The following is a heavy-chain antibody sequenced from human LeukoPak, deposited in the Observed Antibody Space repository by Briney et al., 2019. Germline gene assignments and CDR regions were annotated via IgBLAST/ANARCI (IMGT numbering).Heavy chain of an antibody. D-gene: IGHD2-15*01. CDR1: GGPISSSFYN. J-gene: IGHJ6*03. Sequence: RPSETLSLTCAVSGGPISSSFYNCAWIRQSPGKGLEWLGSMSYSGNTYYNPSLKSRVSMSVDASNSQFSLRLRSVTAADTAIYYCARDRSPFYYYFMDVWGKGATVSVSS. CDR2: MSYSGNT. CDR3: ARDRSPFYYYFMDV. V-gene: IGHV4-39*02.